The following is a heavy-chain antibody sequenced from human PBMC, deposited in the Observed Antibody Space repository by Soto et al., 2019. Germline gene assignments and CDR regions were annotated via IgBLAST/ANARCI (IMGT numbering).Heavy chain of an antibody. CDR3: ARDKITGLFDS. CDR1: GGSFSGYY. Sequence: QVQLQQWGAGLLKPSETLSLTCAVYGGSFSGYYWTWIRQPPGTVLEWIGEINHSGSTNYNPSLKRRVTISVDTSKNQFSLKLTSVTDADTAVYYCARDKITGLFDSWGQGTLGTVSS. D-gene: IGHD2-8*02. J-gene: IGHJ4*02. V-gene: IGHV4-34*01. CDR2: INHSGST.